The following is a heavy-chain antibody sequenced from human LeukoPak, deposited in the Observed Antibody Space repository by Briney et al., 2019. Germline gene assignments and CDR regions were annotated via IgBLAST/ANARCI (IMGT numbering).Heavy chain of an antibody. CDR3: ARFAEWELPDYYYMDV. J-gene: IGHJ6*03. D-gene: IGHD1-26*01. CDR2: IIPIFGTA. CDR1: GYTFSSYA. Sequence: ASVKVSCKASGYTFSSYAISWVRQAPGQGLEWMGGIIPIFGTANYAQKFQGRVTITTDESTSTAYMELSSLRSEDTAVYYCARFAEWELPDYYYMDVWGKGTTVTVSS. V-gene: IGHV1-69*05.